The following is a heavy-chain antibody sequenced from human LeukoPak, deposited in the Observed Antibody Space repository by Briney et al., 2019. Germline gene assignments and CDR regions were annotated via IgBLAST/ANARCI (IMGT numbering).Heavy chain of an antibody. V-gene: IGHV3-7*03. Sequence: GGSLRLSCAASGFTFGDTWMNWARQVPGQGLEWVANIKQDGSEKFYVASVKGRFTISRDNGKSSLYLQMNSLRAEDTALYYCATSYDMGWLIGYWGQGTLVTVSS. J-gene: IGHJ4*02. CDR1: GFTFGDTW. D-gene: IGHD3/OR15-3a*01. CDR2: IKQDGSEK. CDR3: ATSYDMGWLIGY.